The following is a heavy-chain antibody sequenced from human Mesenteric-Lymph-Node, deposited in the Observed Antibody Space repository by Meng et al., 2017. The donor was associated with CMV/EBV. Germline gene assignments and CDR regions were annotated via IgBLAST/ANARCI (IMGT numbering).Heavy chain of an antibody. CDR2: INPSGGST. Sequence: SCQESGDTFTSYYMHWVRQAPGQGLEWMGIINPSGGSTSYAQKFQGRVTMNRDTSTSTVYMELSSLRSEDTAVYYCARAGSSSPDYWGQGTLVTVSS. D-gene: IGHD6-6*01. CDR3: ARAGSSSPDY. J-gene: IGHJ4*02. CDR1: GDTFTSYY. V-gene: IGHV1-46*01.